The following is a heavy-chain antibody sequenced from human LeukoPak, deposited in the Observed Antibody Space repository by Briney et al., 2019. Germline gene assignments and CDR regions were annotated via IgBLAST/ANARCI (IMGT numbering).Heavy chain of an antibody. Sequence: VASVTVSFTASGYTFTIYGISWVRPAPGQGMEWMGWISAYNGNTNYAQKLQGRVTMTTDTATSTVYMERRSLRSDDTAVYYCARAGLLWFGVLDYWGQGTLVTVSS. CDR1: GYTFTIYG. J-gene: IGHJ4*02. CDR2: ISAYNGNT. V-gene: IGHV1-18*01. D-gene: IGHD3-10*01. CDR3: ARAGLLWFGVLDY.